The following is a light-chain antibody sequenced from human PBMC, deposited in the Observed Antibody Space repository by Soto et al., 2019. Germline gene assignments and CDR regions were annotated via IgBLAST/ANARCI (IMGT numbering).Light chain of an antibody. Sequence: QSALTQPASVSGSPGQSITISCTGTSSDVGGYNYVSWYQQQPGKAPKLKIYDVSKRPSGVSNRFSGSKSGNTASLTISGLQAEDESDYYCSSYTSSSTSVVFGGGTKLTVL. CDR3: SSYTSSSTSVV. V-gene: IGLV2-14*01. CDR2: DVS. CDR1: SSDVGGYNY. J-gene: IGLJ3*02.